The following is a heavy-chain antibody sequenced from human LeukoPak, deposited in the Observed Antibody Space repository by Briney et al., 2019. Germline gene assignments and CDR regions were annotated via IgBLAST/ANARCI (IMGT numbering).Heavy chain of an antibody. CDR2: IYHSGST. Sequence: PSETLSLTCAVSGGSISSGGYSWSWIRQPPGKGLEWIGYIYHSGSTYYNPSLKSRVTISVDRSKNQFSLKLSSVTAADTAVYYSARGNYYVSSGYYGDAFDIWGQGTMVTVSS. J-gene: IGHJ3*02. CDR3: ARGNYYVSSGYYGDAFDI. V-gene: IGHV4-30-2*01. D-gene: IGHD3-22*01. CDR1: GGSISSGGYS.